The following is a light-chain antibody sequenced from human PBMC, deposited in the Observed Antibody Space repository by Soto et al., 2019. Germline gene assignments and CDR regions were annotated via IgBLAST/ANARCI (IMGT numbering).Light chain of an antibody. CDR1: SSEVGRYIF. CDR3: CSHAGACVV. CDR2: DAY. Sequence: QSVLTHPRAVSVTPGQSVTIPWTGTSSEVGRYIFVSWYQQHPGKAPKLILYDAYKRPSGFPGRFSGSKSGNTASLTISGLQAEDESDYYCCSHAGACVVFGSGTKVTVL. V-gene: IGLV2-11*01. J-gene: IGLJ1*01.